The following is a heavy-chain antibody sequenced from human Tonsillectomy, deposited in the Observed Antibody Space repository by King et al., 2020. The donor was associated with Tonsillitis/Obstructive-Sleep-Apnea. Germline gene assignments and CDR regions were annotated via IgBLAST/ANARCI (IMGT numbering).Heavy chain of an antibody. Sequence: QLVQSGGGVVQPGRSLRLSCAASGFTFSSYAMHWVRQAPGKGLEWVAVISYDGSNKYYADSVKGRFTISRDNSKNTLYLQMNSLRDEDTAVYYCARDGGQLGLAAFDIWGQGTMVTVSS. CDR1: GFTFSSYA. J-gene: IGHJ3*02. CDR3: ARDGGQLGLAAFDI. CDR2: ISYDGSNK. D-gene: IGHD6-6*01. V-gene: IGHV3-30*04.